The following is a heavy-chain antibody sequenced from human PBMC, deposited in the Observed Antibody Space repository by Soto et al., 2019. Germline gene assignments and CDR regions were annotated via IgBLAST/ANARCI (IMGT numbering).Heavy chain of an antibody. J-gene: IGHJ4*02. Sequence: SETLSLTCAVSSGSISSSNLWSWVRPPPGKGLEWIGEIYHSGSTNYNPSLKSRVTISVDKSKNQFSLKLSSVTAADTAVYYCARGVKIAVAAFFDYSGQGTLVTVSS. V-gene: IGHV4-4*02. CDR1: SGSISSSNL. D-gene: IGHD6-19*01. CDR3: ARGVKIAVAAFFDY. CDR2: IYHSGST.